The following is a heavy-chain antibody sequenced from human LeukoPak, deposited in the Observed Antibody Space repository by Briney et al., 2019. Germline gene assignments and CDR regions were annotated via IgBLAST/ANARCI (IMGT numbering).Heavy chain of an antibody. CDR1: GFFFNKHA. V-gene: IGHV3-23*01. D-gene: IGHD4/OR15-4a*01. Sequence: GSLELSFAASGFFFNKHAMGWVRPAPGKGLEWVSGLSGSGGSTDYADSVKGRFTVSRDNSKNTLFLQMNSLRAEDTAIYYCAKERDYGPADYWGQGTLVTVSS. J-gene: IGHJ4*02. CDR2: LSGSGGST. CDR3: AKERDYGPADY.